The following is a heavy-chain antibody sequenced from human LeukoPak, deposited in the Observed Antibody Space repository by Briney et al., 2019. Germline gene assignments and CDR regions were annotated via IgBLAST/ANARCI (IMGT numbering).Heavy chain of an antibody. CDR1: GGTFSSYA. V-gene: IGHV1-2*04. CDR3: ARDRVPDSTYYYGSGAPNWFDP. Sequence: LGASVKVSCKASGGTFSSYAISWVRQAPGQGLEWMGWINPNSGGTNYAQKFQGWVTMTRDTSISTAYMELSRLRSDDTAVYYCARDRVPDSTYYYGSGAPNWFDPWGQGTLVTVSS. J-gene: IGHJ5*02. D-gene: IGHD3-10*01. CDR2: INPNSGGT.